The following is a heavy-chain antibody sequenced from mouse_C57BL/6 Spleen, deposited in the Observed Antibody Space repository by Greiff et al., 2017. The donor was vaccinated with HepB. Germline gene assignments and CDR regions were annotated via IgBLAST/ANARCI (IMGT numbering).Heavy chain of an antibody. Sequence: VQLQQSGAELVRPGTSVKMSCKASGYTFTNYWIGWAKQRPGHGLEWIGDIYPGGGYTNYNEKFKGKATLTADKSSSTAYMQFSSLTSDDSAIYYCARGGSSGYEAMDYWGQGTLVTVSS. CDR1: GYTFTNYW. CDR3: ARGGSSGYEAMDY. CDR2: IYPGGGYT. V-gene: IGHV1-63*01. J-gene: IGHJ4*01. D-gene: IGHD3-2*02.